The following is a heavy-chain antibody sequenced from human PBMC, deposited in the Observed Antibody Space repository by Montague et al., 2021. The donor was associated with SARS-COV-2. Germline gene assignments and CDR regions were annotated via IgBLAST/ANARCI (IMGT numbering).Heavy chain of an antibody. CDR3: ATYDSGTKDDAFDI. J-gene: IGHJ3*02. D-gene: IGHD3-10*01. CDR2: FYSGNT. CDR1: GGSISNHY. Sequence: SETLSLTYTVSGGSISNHYWSWIRQPPGKGLEWIAFYSGNTNYNPSLKSRVTISVDTSKNQFSLKLSSVTAADTAVYYCATYDSGTKDDAFDIWGQGTMVTVSS. V-gene: IGHV4-59*11.